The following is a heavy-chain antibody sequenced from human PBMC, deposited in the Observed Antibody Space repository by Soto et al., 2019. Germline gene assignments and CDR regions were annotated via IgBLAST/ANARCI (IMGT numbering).Heavy chain of an antibody. Sequence: EVQLVESGGGLVQPGRSLRLSCAASGFTFDDYAMHWVRQAPGKGLEWVSGISWNSDNIVYAGSVKGRFTISRDNAKDSLYLQMNSMRAEDTALYYCAKDLYSNYGDAFDIWGQGTMVTVSS. CDR2: ISWNSDNI. CDR3: AKDLYSNYGDAFDI. J-gene: IGHJ3*02. D-gene: IGHD4-4*01. CDR1: GFTFDDYA. V-gene: IGHV3-9*01.